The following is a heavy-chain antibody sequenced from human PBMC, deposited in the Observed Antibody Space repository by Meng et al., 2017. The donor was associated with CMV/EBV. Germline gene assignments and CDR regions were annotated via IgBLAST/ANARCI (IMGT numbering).Heavy chain of an antibody. CDR3: ARDPVECSSTSCYEP. CDR1: GGSISSGDYY. D-gene: IGHD2-2*01. CDR2: IYYSGST. J-gene: IGHJ5*02. V-gene: IGHV4-30-4*01. Sequence: GGSISSGDYYWSWIRQPPGKGLEWIGYIYYSGSTYYNPSLKSRVTISVDTSKNQFSLKLSSVTAADTAVYYCARDPVECSSTSCYEPWGQGTLVTFSS.